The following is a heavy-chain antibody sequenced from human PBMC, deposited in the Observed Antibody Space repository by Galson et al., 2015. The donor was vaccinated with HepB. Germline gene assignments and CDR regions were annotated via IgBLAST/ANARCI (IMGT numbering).Heavy chain of an antibody. CDR3: AREENYYDSSGYYIN. CDR1: GGTFSSYA. V-gene: IGHV1-69*04. J-gene: IGHJ4*02. CDR2: IIPILGIA. D-gene: IGHD3-22*01. Sequence: SVKVSCKASGGTFSSYAISWVRQAPGQGLEWMGRIIPILGIANYAQKFQGRVTITADKSTSTAYMELSSLRSEDTAVYYCAREENYYDSSGYYINWGQGTLVTVSS.